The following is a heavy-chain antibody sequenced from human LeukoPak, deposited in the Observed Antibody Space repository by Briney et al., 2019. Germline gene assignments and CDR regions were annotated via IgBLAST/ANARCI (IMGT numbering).Heavy chain of an antibody. CDR2: INHSGST. D-gene: IGHD2-2*01. CDR1: GGSFSGYY. Sequence: SETLSLTCAVYGGSFSGYYWSWLRQPPGKGLEWIGEINHSGSTNYNPSLKSRVTISVDTSKNQFSLKLSSVTAADTAVYYCARGPSPRYCSSTSCYHRSWFDPWGQGTLVTVSS. V-gene: IGHV4-34*01. CDR3: ARGPSPRYCSSTSCYHRSWFDP. J-gene: IGHJ5*02.